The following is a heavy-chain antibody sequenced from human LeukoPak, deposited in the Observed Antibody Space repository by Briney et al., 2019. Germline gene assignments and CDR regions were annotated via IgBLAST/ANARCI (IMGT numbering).Heavy chain of an antibody. Sequence: ASVKVSCKASGYTFTSYGLTWVRQAPGQGLEWMGRISAYNGNTNYAQKLQGRVTMTTDTSTSTAYMELRSLRSDDTAVYYCARDFLNSGYCSSTSCSYPFDYWGQGTLVTVSS. CDR3: ARDFLNSGYCSSTSCSYPFDY. CDR1: GYTFTSYG. V-gene: IGHV1-18*01. CDR2: ISAYNGNT. J-gene: IGHJ4*02. D-gene: IGHD2-2*01.